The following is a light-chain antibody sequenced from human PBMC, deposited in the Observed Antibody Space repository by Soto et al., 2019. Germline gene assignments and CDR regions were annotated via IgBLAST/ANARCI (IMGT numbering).Light chain of an antibody. J-gene: IGKJ5*01. V-gene: IGKV3-15*01. CDR2: GAS. CDR1: QSVRNSL. Sequence: EIVLTQSPGTLSLSPGERATLSCRASQSVRNSLLAWYQQKPGQPPRLLIYGASTRATGIPARFSGSGSGTEFTLTISSLQSEDFATYYCQQAASFPITFGQGTRLEIK. CDR3: QQAASFPIT.